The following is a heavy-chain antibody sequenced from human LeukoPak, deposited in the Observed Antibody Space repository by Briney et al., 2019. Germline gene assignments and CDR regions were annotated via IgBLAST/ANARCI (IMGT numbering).Heavy chain of an antibody. CDR2: IWYDGSNK. CDR3: AKTLTVMVGFSPDY. CDR1: GFTFSSYH. J-gene: IGHJ4*02. Sequence: PGGSLRLSCAASGFTFSSYHISWVRQAPGKGLEWVALIWYDGSNKYYADSVKGRFTISRDNSKNTLYLQMNSLRDEDTAVYYCAKTLTVMVGFSPDYWGQGTLVTVSS. V-gene: IGHV3-33*08. D-gene: IGHD5-18*01.